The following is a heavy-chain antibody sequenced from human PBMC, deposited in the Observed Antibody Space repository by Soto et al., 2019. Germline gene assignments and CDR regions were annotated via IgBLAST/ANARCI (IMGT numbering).Heavy chain of an antibody. Sequence: GGSLTLSCAASGFTFSSYGMHWVRQAPGKGLAWVAVIWYDESNKYYADSVKGRFNISRDNSKNTLYLQMNSLRAEDTAVYYCARGITMVRGVINPLRADYYYGMDVWGQGTTVTVSS. CDR3: ARGITMVRGVINPLRADYYYGMDV. J-gene: IGHJ6*02. D-gene: IGHD3-10*01. V-gene: IGHV3-33*08. CDR1: GFTFSSYG. CDR2: IWYDESNK.